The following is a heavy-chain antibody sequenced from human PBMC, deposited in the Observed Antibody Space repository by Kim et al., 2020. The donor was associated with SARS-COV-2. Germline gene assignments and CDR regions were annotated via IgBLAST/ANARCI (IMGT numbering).Heavy chain of an antibody. V-gene: IGHV6-1*01. Sequence: SQTLSLTCAISGDSVSSNSGAWAWIRQSPSRGLEWLGRTYYRSKWHYDYAGSVKSRITINPDTSRNQFSLQLNSVTPEDTAVYYCAYGHGGSWFDPWGQGILVIVSS. CDR1: GDSVSSNSGA. D-gene: IGHD3-10*01. CDR2: TYYRSKWHY. J-gene: IGHJ5*02. CDR3: AYGHGGSWFDP.